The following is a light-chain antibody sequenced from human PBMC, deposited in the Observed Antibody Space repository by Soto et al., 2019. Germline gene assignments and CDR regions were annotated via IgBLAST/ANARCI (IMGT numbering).Light chain of an antibody. J-gene: IGKJ4*01. CDR1: QSISSE. V-gene: IGKV3-15*01. Sequence: EIVMTQSPATLSVSPGESATLSCRASQSISSELAWYQQKPGQPPRLLIYGASTRATGVPARFTGSGSGSDFTLTISGLQAEDVAVYYCQQYYDLLTFGGGTKVEIK. CDR3: QQYYDLLT. CDR2: GAS.